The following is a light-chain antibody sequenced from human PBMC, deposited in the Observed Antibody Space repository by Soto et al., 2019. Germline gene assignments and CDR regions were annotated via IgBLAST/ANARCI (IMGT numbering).Light chain of an antibody. Sequence: DIVMTQSPDSLAVSLGERATINCKSSQSVLYSSNNKNYLAWYQQKPGQPPKLLIYWASTRESGVPDRFSGSGSGTDFTLTISSLQAEDVAVYYSQQGWTFGQGTKVEIK. CDR2: WAS. V-gene: IGKV4-1*01. J-gene: IGKJ1*01. CDR1: QSVLYSSNNKNY. CDR3: QQGWT.